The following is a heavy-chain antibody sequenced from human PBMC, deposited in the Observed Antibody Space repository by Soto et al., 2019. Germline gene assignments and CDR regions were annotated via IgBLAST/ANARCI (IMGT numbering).Heavy chain of an antibody. CDR1: GESISSSSYY. J-gene: IGHJ4*02. CDR3: ARQRTTVVTQAYFDH. D-gene: IGHD2-21*02. V-gene: IGHV4-39*01. CDR2: IYYSGRT. Sequence: PXGTLSLTCIVSGESISSSSYYWGWIRQPPGKGLEWIGSIYYSGRTYYNPSFKSRVTISIDTSKNQFSLKLSSVTATDTAVYYCARQRTTVVTQAYFDHWGQGALVTAPQ.